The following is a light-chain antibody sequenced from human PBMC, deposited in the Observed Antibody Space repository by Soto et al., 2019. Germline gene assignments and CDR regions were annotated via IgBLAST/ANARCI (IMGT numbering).Light chain of an antibody. J-gene: IGKJ4*01. V-gene: IGKV1-5*01. Sequence: DIQMTQSPSTLSASVGDRVTITCRASQSISSWLAWYQQKPGKAPKLLIYSASTLQSGVPSRFSGSGYGTDFSLTISNLQPEDFATYYCQQLYSHPLTFGGGTKVEIK. CDR2: SAS. CDR1: QSISSW. CDR3: QQLYSHPLT.